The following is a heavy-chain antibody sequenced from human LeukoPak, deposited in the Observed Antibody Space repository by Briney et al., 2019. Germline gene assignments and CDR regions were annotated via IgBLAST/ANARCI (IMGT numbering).Heavy chain of an antibody. CDR1: GFTFSSYG. J-gene: IGHJ4*02. CDR2: IRYDGSNK. CDR3: AKAAVYDFWSGHYTAFDY. V-gene: IGHV3-30*02. D-gene: IGHD3-3*01. Sequence: PGGSLRLSCAASGFTFSSYGMHWVRQAPGKGLEWVAFIRYDGSNKYYADSVKGRFTISRDNSKNTLYLQMNSLRAEDTAVYYCAKAAVYDFWSGHYTAFDYWGQGTLVTVSS.